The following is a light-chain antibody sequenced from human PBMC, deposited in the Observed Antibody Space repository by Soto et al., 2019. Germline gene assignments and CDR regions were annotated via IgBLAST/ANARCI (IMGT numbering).Light chain of an antibody. CDR2: EVS. V-gene: IGLV2-14*01. Sequence: QSALTQPASVSGSPGQSITISCTGTSSDVGGYNYVSWYQQHPGKAPKLMIYEVSNRPSGVSNRFSGSKSGNTASLTISGLQAEDEADYYCQSTSLSGFHVFGTGTKVTVL. J-gene: IGLJ1*01. CDR1: SSDVGGYNY. CDR3: QSTSLSGFHV.